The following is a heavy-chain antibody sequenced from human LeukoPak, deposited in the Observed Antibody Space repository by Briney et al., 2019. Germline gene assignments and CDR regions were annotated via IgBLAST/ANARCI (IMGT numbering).Heavy chain of an antibody. D-gene: IGHD3-10*01. J-gene: IGHJ4*02. CDR2: INYSGVRT. CDR3: ARFDYYGSGSLDY. Sequence: PGGSLRLSCAASGFTFSNYDMTWIRQAPGKGLEWVSVINYSGVRTNYADSVKGRFTISRDNSRNTVYLQMNSLRAEDTAVYYCARFDYYGSGSLDYWGQGTLVTVSS. CDR1: GFTFSNYD. V-gene: IGHV3-23*01.